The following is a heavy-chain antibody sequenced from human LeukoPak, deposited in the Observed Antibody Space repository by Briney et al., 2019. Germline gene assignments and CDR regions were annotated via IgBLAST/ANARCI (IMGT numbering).Heavy chain of an antibody. V-gene: IGHV4-59*01. J-gene: IGHJ6*03. D-gene: IGHD2-2*01. CDR2: IYYSGST. Sequence: KASETLSLTCTVSGGSISSYYWSWIRQPPGKGLEWIGYIYYSGSTNYNPSLKSRVTISVDTSKNQFSRKLSSVTAADTAVYYCARVYQDIVVVPAATKQKNYYYYYMDVWGKGTTVTVSS. CDR1: GGSISSYY. CDR3: ARVYQDIVVVPAATKQKNYYYYYMDV.